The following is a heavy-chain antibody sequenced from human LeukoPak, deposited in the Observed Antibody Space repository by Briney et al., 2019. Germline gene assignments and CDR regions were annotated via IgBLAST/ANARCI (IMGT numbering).Heavy chain of an antibody. Sequence: GESLKISCKASGYTFTSYDINWVRQATGQGLEWMGWMNPNSGNTGYAQKFQGRVTITRNTSISTAYMELSSLRSEDTAVYYCARVMWEPAYYYYYMDVWGKGTTVTVSS. CDR2: MNPNSGNT. CDR1: GYTFTSYD. V-gene: IGHV1-8*03. D-gene: IGHD1-26*01. CDR3: ARVMWEPAYYYYYMDV. J-gene: IGHJ6*03.